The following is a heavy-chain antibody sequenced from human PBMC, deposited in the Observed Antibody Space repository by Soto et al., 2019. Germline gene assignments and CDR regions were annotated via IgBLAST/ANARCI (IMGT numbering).Heavy chain of an antibody. V-gene: IGHV3-21*01. J-gene: IGHJ4*02. CDR3: ARVSLRQVRDY. Sequence: EVQLVESGGGLVKPGGSLRLSCAASGFTFSSYSMNWVRQAPGKGLEWVSSISSSSSYIYYADSVKGRFTISRDNAKNSLELQMNSLRAEDTAVYYWARVSLRQVRDYWGQGTLVTVSS. CDR2: ISSSSSYI. CDR1: GFTFSSYS. D-gene: IGHD5-12*01.